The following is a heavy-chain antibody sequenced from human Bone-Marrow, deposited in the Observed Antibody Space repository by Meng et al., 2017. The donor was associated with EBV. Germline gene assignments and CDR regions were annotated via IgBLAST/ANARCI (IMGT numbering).Heavy chain of an antibody. J-gene: IGHJ5*02. D-gene: IGHD3-22*01. V-gene: IGHV1-3*01. CDR3: ARDSSGDSRNFDP. CDR1: GYTFSTYA. CDR2: INVGNGDT. Sequence: QVQLVHSGGEVKKPGASVKVSCKASGYTFSTYAIHWVRQAPGQRLEWMGWINVGNGDTKYSQKLQGRVTITRDTSASTAYMELRSLRSEDTAVYYCARDSSGDSRNFDPWGQGTLVTVSS.